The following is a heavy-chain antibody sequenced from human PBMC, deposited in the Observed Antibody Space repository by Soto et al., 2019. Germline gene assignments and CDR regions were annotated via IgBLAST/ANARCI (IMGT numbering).Heavy chain of an antibody. J-gene: IGHJ5*02. D-gene: IGHD1-26*01. Sequence: SETLSLTCTVSGGSISSYYWSWIRQPPGKGLEWIAYIYYTGTTNYNPSLKSRVTISIDTSKNQFSLRLSSVTAADTAVYYCAREDNGTPMNWFDPWGQGTMVTLSS. CDR1: GGSISSYY. V-gene: IGHV4-59*01. CDR2: IYYTGTT. CDR3: AREDNGTPMNWFDP.